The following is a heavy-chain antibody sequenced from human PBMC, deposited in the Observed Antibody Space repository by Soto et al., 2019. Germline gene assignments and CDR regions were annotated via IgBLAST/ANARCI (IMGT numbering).Heavy chain of an antibody. CDR3: ARHIGVTGTRGFDH. D-gene: IGHD6-19*01. J-gene: IGHJ4*02. CDR1: GGSISETYW. V-gene: IGHV4-4*02. CDR2: ISYRGTT. Sequence: QVQLQESGPGLVEPSETLSLTCAVSGGSISETYWWSWVRQPPGKGLDWIGEISYRGTTHYNSSLRSRVTISMDTSRNQISLTLISVTAADSASYYCARHIGVTGTRGFDHWGQGTLVSVSS.